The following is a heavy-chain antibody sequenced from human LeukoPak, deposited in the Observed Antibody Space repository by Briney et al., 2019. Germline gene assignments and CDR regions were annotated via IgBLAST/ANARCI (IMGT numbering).Heavy chain of an antibody. Sequence: PGGSLRLSCAASGFTFDDYTMSWVRQAPGKGLEWVSGINWNGGSIGYADSVKGRFTISRDNAKNSLYLQMNSLRAEDTAVYYCAPHCSSTSCPDYWGQGTLVTVSS. V-gene: IGHV3-20*04. CDR3: APHCSSTSCPDY. J-gene: IGHJ4*02. D-gene: IGHD2-2*01. CDR1: GFTFDDYT. CDR2: INWNGGSI.